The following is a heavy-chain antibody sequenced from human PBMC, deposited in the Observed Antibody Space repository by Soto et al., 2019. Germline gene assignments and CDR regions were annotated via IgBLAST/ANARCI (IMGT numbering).Heavy chain of an antibody. CDR3: ARDRITTRGDAFDL. CDR2: IIPIPDIT. CDR1: GGTFSTYI. Sequence: QVQLVQSGAEVRKPGSSVKVSCKAPGGTFSTYIISWVRQAPGQGLEWMGRIIPIPDITNYAQKFQGRVPVTADRSTSTAYMELTSLKSEDMAVYYCARDRITTRGDAFDLWGQGTMVTVSS. D-gene: IGHD3-3*01. V-gene: IGHV1-69*08. J-gene: IGHJ3*01.